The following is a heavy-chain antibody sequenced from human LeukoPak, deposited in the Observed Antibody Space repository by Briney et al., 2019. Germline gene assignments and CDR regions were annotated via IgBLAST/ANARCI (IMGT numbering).Heavy chain of an antibody. CDR1: GFSFSKYG. CDR3: ARAYDYDILTGYYTRGDNFDY. Sequence: PGGSLRLSCVASGFSFSKYGMHWVRQAPGKGLEWVSFLRFDATSNYYAESVRGRFTISRDNAKNTLYLQMNSLRAEDTAVYYCARAYDYDILTGYYTRGDNFDYWGQGTLVTVSS. V-gene: IGHV3-30*02. D-gene: IGHD3-9*01. J-gene: IGHJ4*02. CDR2: LRFDATSN.